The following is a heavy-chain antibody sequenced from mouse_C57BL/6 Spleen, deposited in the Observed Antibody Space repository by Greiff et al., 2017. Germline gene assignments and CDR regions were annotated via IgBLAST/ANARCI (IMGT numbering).Heavy chain of an antibody. V-gene: IGHV1-55*01. CDR3: ARPSYLYAMDY. CDR2: IYPGSGST. J-gene: IGHJ4*01. D-gene: IGHD5-5*01. CDR1: GYTFTSYW. Sequence: QVHVKQPGAELVKPGASVKMSCKASGYTFTSYWITWVKQRPGQGLEWIGDIYPGSGSTNYNEKFKSKATLTVDTSSSTAYMQLSSLTSEDSAVYYCARPSYLYAMDYWGQGTSVTVSS.